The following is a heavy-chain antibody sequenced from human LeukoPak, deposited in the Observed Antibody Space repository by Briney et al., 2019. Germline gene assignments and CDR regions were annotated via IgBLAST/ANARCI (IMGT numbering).Heavy chain of an antibody. Sequence: GGSLRLSCAASGFTSSTYNMNWVRQAPGKGLEWVSHITSSSTNIYYADPVKGRFTISRDNAKNALSLQMNSLRDEDTAVYYCATSGNYYLKYWGQGTLVTVSS. CDR1: GFTSSTYN. CDR2: ITSSSTNI. J-gene: IGHJ4*02. CDR3: ATSGNYYLKY. D-gene: IGHD1-26*01. V-gene: IGHV3-48*02.